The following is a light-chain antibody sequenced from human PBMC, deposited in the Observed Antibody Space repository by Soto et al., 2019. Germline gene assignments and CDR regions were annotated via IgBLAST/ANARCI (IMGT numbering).Light chain of an antibody. Sequence: QSALTQPASVSGSPGQSITISCTGTNTDVGGYDRVSWYQHHPGKAPKMLIFEVFNRPSGISDRFSGSKSGDTASLTISGLQAEDEADYYCISYIPSTTTHLVFGGGTQLTVL. CDR2: EVF. V-gene: IGLV2-14*01. CDR3: ISYIPSTTTHLV. J-gene: IGLJ3*02. CDR1: NTDVGGYDR.